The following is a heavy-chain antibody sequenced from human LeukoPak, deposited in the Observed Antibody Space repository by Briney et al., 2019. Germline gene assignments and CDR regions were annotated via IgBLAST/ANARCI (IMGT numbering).Heavy chain of an antibody. J-gene: IGHJ5*02. CDR1: GFTFSSYS. V-gene: IGHV3-21*01. D-gene: IGHD3-16*02. Sequence: GGSMRPSCAASGFTFSSYSTNWVRQAPGKGLEWVSSISSSSSYIYYADSVKGRFTISSDNAKNSLYLQMNSLRAEDTAVYYCARVIMITFGGVIVTNWFDPWGQGTLVTVSS. CDR2: ISSSSSYI. CDR3: ARVIMITFGGVIVTNWFDP.